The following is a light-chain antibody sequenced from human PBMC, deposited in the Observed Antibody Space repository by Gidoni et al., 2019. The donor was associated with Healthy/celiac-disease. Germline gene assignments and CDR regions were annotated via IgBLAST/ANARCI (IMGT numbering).Light chain of an antibody. CDR3: QQYGSSPWT. J-gene: IGKJ1*01. CDR2: GAS. Sequence: EIVLTQSPGTLSLSPGDRATLSCRASQIVSSSYLDWYQQKPGQAPRLLIYGASSRATGIPDRFSGSGSGTDFTLTISRLEPEDFAVYYCQQYGSSPWTFGQGTKVEIK. V-gene: IGKV3-20*01. CDR1: QIVSSSY.